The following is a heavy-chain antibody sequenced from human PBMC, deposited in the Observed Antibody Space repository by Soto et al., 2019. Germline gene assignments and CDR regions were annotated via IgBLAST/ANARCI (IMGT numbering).Heavy chain of an antibody. CDR1: GGTFSSYA. V-gene: IGHV1-69*06. CDR2: IIPIFGTA. D-gene: IGHD1-20*01. Sequence: QVQLVQSGAEVKKPGSSVKVSCKASGGTFSSYAISWVRQAPGQGLEWMGGIIPIFGTANYAQKFQGRVTITADKSTSTAYMVLSSLRSEDTAVYYCARDRLITGTLVNWFDPWGQGTLVTVSS. J-gene: IGHJ5*02. CDR3: ARDRLITGTLVNWFDP.